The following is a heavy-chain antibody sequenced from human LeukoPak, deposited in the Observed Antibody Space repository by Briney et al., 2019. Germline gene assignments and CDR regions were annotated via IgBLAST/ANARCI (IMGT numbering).Heavy chain of an antibody. CDR3: ATLGFGYSSSWYSGGNTK. D-gene: IGHD6-13*01. Sequence: GESLRISCKGSGYSFTSYWISWVRQMPGKGLEWMGRIDPSDSYTNYSPSFQGHVTISADKSISTAYLQWSSLKASDTAMYYCATLGFGYSSSWYSGGNTKWGQGTLVTVSS. CDR2: IDPSDSYT. CDR1: GYSFTSYW. V-gene: IGHV5-10-1*01. J-gene: IGHJ4*02.